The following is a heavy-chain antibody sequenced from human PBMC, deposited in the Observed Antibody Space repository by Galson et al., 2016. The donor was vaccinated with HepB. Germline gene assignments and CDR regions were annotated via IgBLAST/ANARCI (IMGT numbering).Heavy chain of an antibody. V-gene: IGHV3-30*03. J-gene: IGHJ5*02. CDR2: ISDDGSNT. CDR3: ARWNDYKQLAP. CDR1: GLPLIRYG. D-gene: IGHD4-11*01. Sequence: SLRLSCAASGLPLIRYGMHWVRQAPGKGLEWVAGISDDGSNTYYVDSVKGRFIISKDNSKNTLHLQMNSLRVEVTAVYYCARWNDYKQLAPWCQGTLVTVSS.